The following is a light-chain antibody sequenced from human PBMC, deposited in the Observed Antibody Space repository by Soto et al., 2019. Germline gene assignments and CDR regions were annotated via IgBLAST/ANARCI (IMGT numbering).Light chain of an antibody. J-gene: IGKJ1*01. CDR2: GAS. CDR1: QSVSSN. Sequence: EIGMTQSPATLSESPGERATLSCRASQSVSSNLAWYQQKPGQAPRLLIYGASTRATGIPARFSGSGSGTEFTLAISRLEPEDFAVYYCQQYGSSPRTFGQGTKVDIK. V-gene: IGKV3-15*01. CDR3: QQYGSSPRT.